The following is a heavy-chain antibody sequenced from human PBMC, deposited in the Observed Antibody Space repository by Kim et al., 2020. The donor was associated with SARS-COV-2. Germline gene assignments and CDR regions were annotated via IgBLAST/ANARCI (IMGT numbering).Heavy chain of an antibody. Sequence: SETLSLTCAVYGGSFSGYYWSWIRQPPGKGLEWIGEINHSGSTNYNPSLKSRVTISVDTSKNQFSLKLSSVTAADTAVYYCARVEEQLNWFDPWGQGTLVTVSS. CDR1: GGSFSGYY. CDR2: INHSGST. V-gene: IGHV4-34*01. J-gene: IGHJ5*02. CDR3: ARVEEQLNWFDP. D-gene: IGHD6-13*01.